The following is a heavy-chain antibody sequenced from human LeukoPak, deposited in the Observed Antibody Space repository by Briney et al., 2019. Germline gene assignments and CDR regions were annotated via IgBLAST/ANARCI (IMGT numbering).Heavy chain of an antibody. Sequence: SETLSLTCAVYGGSFSGYYWSWIRQPPGKGLEWIGEINHRGSTNYNPSLKSRVTISVDTSKNQFSLKLSSVTAADTAVYYCARNIVVVPAAIPSNFDYWGQGTLVTVSS. CDR2: INHRGST. V-gene: IGHV4-34*01. J-gene: IGHJ4*02. CDR3: ARNIVVVPAAIPSNFDY. CDR1: GGSFSGYY. D-gene: IGHD2-2*01.